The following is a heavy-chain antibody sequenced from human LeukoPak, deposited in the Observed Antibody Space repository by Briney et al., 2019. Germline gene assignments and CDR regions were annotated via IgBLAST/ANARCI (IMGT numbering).Heavy chain of an antibody. CDR1: GGTFSSYA. CDR2: IIPIFGTA. V-gene: IGHV1-69*13. J-gene: IGHJ4*02. Sequence: SVKVSCKASGGTFSSYAFSWVRQAPGQGLEWMGGIIPIFGTANYAQKFQGRVTITADESTSTAYMELSSLRSEDTAVYYCASLGVYDFWSGYYPLDYWGQGTLVTVSS. CDR3: ASLGVYDFWSGYYPLDY. D-gene: IGHD3-3*01.